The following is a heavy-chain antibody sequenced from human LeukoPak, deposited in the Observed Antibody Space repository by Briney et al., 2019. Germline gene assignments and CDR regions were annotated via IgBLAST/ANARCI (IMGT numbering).Heavy chain of an antibody. CDR2: IYTSGST. Sequence: SETLSLTCAVYGGSFSGYYWSWIRQPAGKGLEWIGRIYTSGSTNYNPSLKSRVTMSVDTSKNQFSLKLSSVTAADTAVYYCARETRSHNWFDPWGQGTLVTVSS. V-gene: IGHV4-4*07. CDR3: ARETRSHNWFDP. D-gene: IGHD1-14*01. J-gene: IGHJ5*02. CDR1: GGSFSGYY.